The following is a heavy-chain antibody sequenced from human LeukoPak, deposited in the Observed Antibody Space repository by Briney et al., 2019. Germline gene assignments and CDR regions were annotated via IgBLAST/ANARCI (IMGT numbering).Heavy chain of an antibody. D-gene: IGHD6-13*01. Sequence: ASVKVSCKASGYTFTSYYMHWVRQAPGQGLEWMGIINPSGGSTSYAQKFQGRVTMTRGMSTSTVYMELSSLRSEDTAVYYCARERLGRPYIAAAAISYMDVWGQGTTVTVSS. CDR1: GYTFTSYY. V-gene: IGHV1-46*01. CDR3: ARERLGRPYIAAAAISYMDV. CDR2: INPSGGST. J-gene: IGHJ6*03.